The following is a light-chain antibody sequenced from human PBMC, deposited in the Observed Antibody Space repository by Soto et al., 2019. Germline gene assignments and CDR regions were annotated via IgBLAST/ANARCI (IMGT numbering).Light chain of an antibody. Sequence: EMVLTQSPGTLSLSSGERATLSCRASQSVRSKYLAWYQQKPGQAPRLLIYGASSRATGIPDRFGGSGSGTEFTLTISRLEPEDVAVYYCQQYASSPLTFGGGTKVEIK. CDR1: QSVRSKY. CDR3: QQYASSPLT. J-gene: IGKJ4*01. V-gene: IGKV3-20*01. CDR2: GAS.